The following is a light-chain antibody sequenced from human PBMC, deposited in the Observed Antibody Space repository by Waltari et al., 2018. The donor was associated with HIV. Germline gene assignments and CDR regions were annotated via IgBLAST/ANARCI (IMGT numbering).Light chain of an antibody. CDR3: STWQDGLNGVL. J-gene: IGLJ2*01. CDR1: SSNIGDNT. CDR2: NDA. V-gene: IGLV1-44*01. Sequence: QSVLTQPPSASGTFGQRVAISCSGSSSNIGDNTVNWYQQVPGAAPKLLIYNDAQRPSGVPDRFSGSKSGTSASLAINGLQSEDEGTYYCSTWQDGLNGVLFGGGTELAVL.